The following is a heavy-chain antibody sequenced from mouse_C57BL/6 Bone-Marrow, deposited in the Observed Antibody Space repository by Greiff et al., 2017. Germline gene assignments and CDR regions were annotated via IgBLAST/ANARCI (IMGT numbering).Heavy chain of an antibody. CDR2: IYPTSGRT. CDR3: ARSGPLGRSFDY. D-gene: IGHD4-1*01. Sequence: QVHVKQPGAELVKPGASVKMSCKASGYTFTSYWLTWVKQRPGQGLEWIGDIYPTSGRTNYTEKFKSKAILTVDNSSNTAYMQLSSLTSEDSAVFYWARSGPLGRSFDYWGQGTTLTVSS. V-gene: IGHV1-55*01. CDR1: GYTFTSYW. J-gene: IGHJ2*01.